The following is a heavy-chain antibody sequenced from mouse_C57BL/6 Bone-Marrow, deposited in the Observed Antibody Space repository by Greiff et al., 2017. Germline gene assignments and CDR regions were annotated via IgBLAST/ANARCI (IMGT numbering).Heavy chain of an antibody. CDR3: SYDGGSSPFDY. V-gene: IGHV14-4*01. CDR2: IGPENGGT. J-gene: IGHJ2*01. Sequence: VQLQQSGADLVRPGASVKLSCTASGFTITDDYMHWVKQRPEQGLEWIGCIGPENGGTESASKFPGKATITAYTSSNPAFLQLTSLTSGAAAVYYGSYDGGSSPFDYWGQGTTLTVSS. D-gene: IGHD1-1*01. CDR1: GFTITDDY.